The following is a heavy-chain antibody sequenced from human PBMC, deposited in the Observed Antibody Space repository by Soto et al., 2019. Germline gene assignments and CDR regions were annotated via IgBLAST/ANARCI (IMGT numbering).Heavy chain of an antibody. CDR1: GGSLKSGGYY. CDR2: IYYTGRT. V-gene: IGHV4-31*01. J-gene: IGHJ5*02. D-gene: IGHD2-21*02. CDR3: ARDVTRNHNCFDL. Sequence: QVQLQESGPGLVKPSQTLSLTCTVSGGSLKSGGYYWSWIRQHPGRGLEWIGYIYYTGRTYYNPSPGSLVPFSVDTSKIQFSLELSSVTAAATAVYYCARDVTRNHNCFDLWGHGTLVTVSS.